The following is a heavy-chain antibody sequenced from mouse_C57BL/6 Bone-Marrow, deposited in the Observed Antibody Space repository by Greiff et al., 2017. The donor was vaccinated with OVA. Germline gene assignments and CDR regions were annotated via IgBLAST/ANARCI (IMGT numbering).Heavy chain of an antibody. J-gene: IGHJ2*01. D-gene: IGHD2-1*01. CDR2: IYPRSGNT. CDR1: GYTFTSYG. V-gene: IGHV1-81*01. Sequence: QVQLKESGAELARPGASVKLSCKASGYTFTSYGISWVKQRTGQGLEWIGEIYPRSGNTYYNEKFKGKATLTADKSSSTAYMELRSLTSEDSAVYFCARRVYWAYFDYWGQGTTLTVSS. CDR3: ARRVYWAYFDY.